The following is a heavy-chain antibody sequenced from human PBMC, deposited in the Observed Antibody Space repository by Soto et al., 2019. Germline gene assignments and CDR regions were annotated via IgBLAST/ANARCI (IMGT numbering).Heavy chain of an antibody. CDR1: RFIFSDYA. CDR3: AKDAVSYNGKWDLFDS. J-gene: IGHJ5*01. V-gene: IGHV3-23*01. Sequence: DVQLLQSGGGLVQPGGSLTLSCAASRFIFSDYAMNWVRQAPGKGLEWVSSIGGSNTDRYYADSVKGRFIISRDNSKNTMYLQMNSRRDDDTAVYYCAKDAVSYNGKWDLFDSWGQRTLVTVSS. CDR2: IGGSNTDR. D-gene: IGHD1-26*01.